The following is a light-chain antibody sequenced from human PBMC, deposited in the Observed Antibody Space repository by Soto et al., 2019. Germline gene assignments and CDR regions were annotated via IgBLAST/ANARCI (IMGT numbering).Light chain of an antibody. CDR3: QQSYSSPPT. V-gene: IGKV1-39*01. Sequence: DIQMTQSPPALSASVGDRVTITCRASQNIDSYLNWYQQKPGKAPELLIYDASSLQSGVPSRFSGSGSGTDFTLTISSLQPEDFAVYYCQQSYSSPPTFGQGTKVDIK. CDR2: DAS. J-gene: IGKJ1*01. CDR1: QNIDSY.